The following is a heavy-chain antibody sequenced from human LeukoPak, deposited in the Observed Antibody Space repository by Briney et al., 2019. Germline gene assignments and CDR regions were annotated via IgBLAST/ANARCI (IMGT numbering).Heavy chain of an antibody. CDR2: ISSDGTSK. D-gene: IGHD3-10*01. V-gene: IGHV3-30*18. CDR3: VKALYGSGSYYDPIFDY. CDR1: GFTFSSYG. Sequence: PGGSLRLSCAASGFTFSSYGMHWVRQAPGKGLDWVAVISSDGTSKYSADSVKGRFSISRDNSKNTLYLQMNSLRAEDTAVYYCVKALYGSGSYYDPIFDYWGQGTLVTVSS. J-gene: IGHJ4*02.